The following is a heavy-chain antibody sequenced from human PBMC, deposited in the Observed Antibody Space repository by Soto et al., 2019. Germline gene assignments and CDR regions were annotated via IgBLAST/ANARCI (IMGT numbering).Heavy chain of an antibody. D-gene: IGHD6-13*01. V-gene: IGHV4-39*01. CDR1: GGSISSSSYY. J-gene: IGHJ6*02. CDR3: ARPYSGSSSWDLSMDV. CDR2: IYYSGST. Sequence: SETLSLTCTVSGGSISSSSYYWGWIRQPPGKGLEWIGSIYYSGSTYYNPSLKSRVTISVDTSKNPFSLKLSSVTAADTAVYYCARPYSGSSSWDLSMDVWGQGTTVTVS.